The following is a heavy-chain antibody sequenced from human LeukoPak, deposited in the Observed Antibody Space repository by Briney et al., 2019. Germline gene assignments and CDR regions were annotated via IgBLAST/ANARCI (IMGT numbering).Heavy chain of an antibody. CDR1: GGTFSSYA. Sequence: SVKVSCKASGGTFSSYAISWVRQAPGQGLEWMGRIIPIFGIANYAQKFQGRVTITADKSTSTAYMELSSLRSGDTAVYYCAREMYYYDSSGYYSFDYWGQGTLVTVSS. J-gene: IGHJ4*02. CDR2: IIPIFGIA. CDR3: AREMYYYDSSGYYSFDY. V-gene: IGHV1-69*04. D-gene: IGHD3-22*01.